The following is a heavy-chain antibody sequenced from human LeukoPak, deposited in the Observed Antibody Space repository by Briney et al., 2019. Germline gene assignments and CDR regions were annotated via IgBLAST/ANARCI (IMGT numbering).Heavy chain of an antibody. CDR3: ARGDGSSWYEY. Sequence: VASVKVSCKASGYTFTANYMHWVRQAPGQGLEWMGWTNSNSGATNYAQRFQGRVTMTRDTSISAAYMELRSLRYDDTAVYYCARGDGSSWYEYWGQGTMVTVSS. V-gene: IGHV1-2*02. CDR2: TNSNSGAT. CDR1: GYTFTANY. J-gene: IGHJ4*02. D-gene: IGHD6-13*01.